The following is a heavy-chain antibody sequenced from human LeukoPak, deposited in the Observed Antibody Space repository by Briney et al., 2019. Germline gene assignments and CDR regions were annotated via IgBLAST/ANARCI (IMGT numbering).Heavy chain of an antibody. V-gene: IGHV3-7*04. CDR3: ARHWEGVESDAFDI. CDR1: GFTFEIYW. J-gene: IGHJ3*02. CDR2: IRKDGSEK. Sequence: GGSLRLSCAASGFTFEIYWMSWVRQAPGKGLEWVANIRKDGSEKNYVDSVKGGFTISRDNAKNSLYLQMNSLRADDTALYYCARHWEGVESDAFDIWGQGTMVTVSS. D-gene: IGHD1-26*01.